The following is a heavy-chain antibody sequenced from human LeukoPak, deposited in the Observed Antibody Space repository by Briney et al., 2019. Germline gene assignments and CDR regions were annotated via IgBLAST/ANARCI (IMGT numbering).Heavy chain of an antibody. Sequence: KSSETLSLTCTVSGASLNTYYWTWIRQPAGKGLEWTGRLSTDGSTTYNPSLKSRITMSVDTSKNQFSLKLNSVTAADTAVYYCARGSSANWNIFDFWGQGSLVTVSS. J-gene: IGHJ4*02. V-gene: IGHV4-4*07. CDR2: LSTDGST. CDR1: GASLNTYY. D-gene: IGHD1-1*01. CDR3: ARGSSANWNIFDF.